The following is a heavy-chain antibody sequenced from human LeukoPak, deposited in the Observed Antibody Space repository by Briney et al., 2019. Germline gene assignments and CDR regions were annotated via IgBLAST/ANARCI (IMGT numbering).Heavy chain of an antibody. CDR3: ARDDAPNMITFGGVIGLFDY. J-gene: IGHJ4*02. D-gene: IGHD3-16*02. Sequence: PGRSLRLSCAASGFTFSSYAMHWVRQAPGKGLEWVAVISYDRSNKYYADSVKGRFTISRDNSKNTLYLQMNSLRAVDTAVYYCARDDAPNMITFGGVIGLFDYWGQGTLVTVSS. CDR2: ISYDRSNK. CDR1: GFTFSSYA. V-gene: IGHV3-30*04.